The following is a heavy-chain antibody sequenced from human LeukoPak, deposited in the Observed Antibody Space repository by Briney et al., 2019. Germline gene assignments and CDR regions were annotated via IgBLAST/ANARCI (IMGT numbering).Heavy chain of an antibody. CDR3: ARDGNPAAAQDYYYYMDV. Sequence: GASVKVSCKASGYTFTSYYMHWVRQAPGQGLEWMGIINPSGGSTSYAQKFQGRVTMTRDTSTSTVYMELSSLRSEDTAVYYCARDGNPAAAQDYYYYMDVWGKGTTVTVSS. CDR1: GYTFTSYY. J-gene: IGHJ6*03. V-gene: IGHV1-46*01. CDR2: INPSGGST. D-gene: IGHD1-26*01.